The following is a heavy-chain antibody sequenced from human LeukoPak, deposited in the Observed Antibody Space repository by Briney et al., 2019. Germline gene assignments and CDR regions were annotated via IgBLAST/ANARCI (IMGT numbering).Heavy chain of an antibody. V-gene: IGHV4-4*02. D-gene: IGHD1-1*01. CDR3: ARDGSYATTGTTHAFDI. CDR1: GGSISSSNW. J-gene: IGHJ3*02. Sequence: SGSLSLTCAVSGGSISSSNWWSWVRQPPGRGLEWIGEFYHSGSTIYNPSLKSRVTISVDKSKNQFSLNLSSVTAAATAVYYCARDGSYATTGTTHAFDIWGQGTMVTVSS. CDR2: FYHSGST.